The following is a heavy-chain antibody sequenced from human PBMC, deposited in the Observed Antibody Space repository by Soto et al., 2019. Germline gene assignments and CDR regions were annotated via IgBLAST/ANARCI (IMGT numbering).Heavy chain of an antibody. CDR3: ARATIVGTTNDYYYYGMDV. CDR1: GGTCNNNA. D-gene: IGHD1-26*01. J-gene: IGHJ6*02. CDR2: IIPLFGTT. Sequence: QVQLVQSGAEVKKPGSSVRVSCKASGGTCNNNAISWVRQAPGQGPEWLGGIIPLFGTTNYAQKFQGRVTITADESTSTAYMELSSLRSEDTAKYYCARATIVGTTNDYYYYGMDVWDQGTTVTVSS. V-gene: IGHV1-69*01.